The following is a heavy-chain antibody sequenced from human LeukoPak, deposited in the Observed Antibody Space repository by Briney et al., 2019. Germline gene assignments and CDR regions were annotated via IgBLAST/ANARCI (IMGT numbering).Heavy chain of an antibody. J-gene: IGHJ4*02. CDR3: AKGSDYPDN. Sequence: PGGSLRLSCAASGFTFSSYGMHWVRQAPGKGLEWVAVISYDGSNKYYADSVKGRFTISRDNSKNTLYLQMNSLRAEDTCVYYCAKGSDYPDNRGQGTLVTVSS. CDR2: ISYDGSNK. V-gene: IGHV3-30*18. CDR1: GFTFSSYG.